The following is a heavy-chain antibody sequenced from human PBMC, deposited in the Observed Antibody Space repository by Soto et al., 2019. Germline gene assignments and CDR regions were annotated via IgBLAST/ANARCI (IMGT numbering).Heavy chain of an antibody. Sequence: SETLSLTCTVSGGSISSYYWSWIRQPPGKGLEWIGYIYYSGSTNYNPSLKSRVTISVDTSKNQFSLKLSSVTAADTAVYYCARCPGCTNGVCYTGLDDYYYMDVWGKGTTVTVSS. J-gene: IGHJ6*03. V-gene: IGHV4-59*01. CDR2: IYYSGST. D-gene: IGHD2-8*01. CDR1: GGSISSYY. CDR3: ARCPGCTNGVCYTGLDDYYYMDV.